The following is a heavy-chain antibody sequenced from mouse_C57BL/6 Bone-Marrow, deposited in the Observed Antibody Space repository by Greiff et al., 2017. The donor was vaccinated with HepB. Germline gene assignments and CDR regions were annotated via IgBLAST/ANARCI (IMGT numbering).Heavy chain of an antibody. CDR1: GFNIKDDY. CDR2: IDPENGDT. D-gene: IGHD1-2*01. Sequence: EVQLQQSGAELVRPGASVKLSCTASGFNIKDDYMHWVKQRPEQGLEWIGWIDPENGDTEYASKFQGKATITADTSSSTAYMELSSLTSEDSAVYYCARRLLGFAYWGQGTLVTVSA. J-gene: IGHJ3*01. V-gene: IGHV14-4*01. CDR3: ARRLLGFAY.